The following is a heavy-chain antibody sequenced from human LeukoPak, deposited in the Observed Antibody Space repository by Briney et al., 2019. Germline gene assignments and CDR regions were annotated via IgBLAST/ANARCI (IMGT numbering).Heavy chain of an antibody. CDR2: ISYSGST. CDR1: GGSISSYH. D-gene: IGHD6-19*01. Sequence: PSETLSLTCTVSGGSISSYHWSWIRQPPGKELEWIGYISYSGSTNYSPSLTSRVTVSIDTSKRQLSLTLTSLTTADTAIYYCAGDLYSGSWSLGAMDVWGQGTTVIVSS. J-gene: IGHJ6*02. CDR3: AGDLYSGSWSLGAMDV. V-gene: IGHV4-59*01.